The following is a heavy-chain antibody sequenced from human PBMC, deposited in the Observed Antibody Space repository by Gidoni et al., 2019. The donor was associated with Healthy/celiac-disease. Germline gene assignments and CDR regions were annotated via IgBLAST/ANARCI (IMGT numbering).Heavy chain of an antibody. V-gene: IGHV1-24*01. CDR2: FDPEDGET. D-gene: IGHD3-3*01. CDR3: ATTNLTIFGEQPFDY. CDR1: GYTLTELS. J-gene: IGHJ4*02. Sequence: QVQLVQSGAEVKKPGASGKVSCKVAGYTLTELSMNWVRQSPGKGLEWMGCFDPEDGETIYAQKFQGRVTMTEDTSTDTASMELSSLRSEDTAVYYCATTNLTIFGEQPFDYWGQGTLVTVSS.